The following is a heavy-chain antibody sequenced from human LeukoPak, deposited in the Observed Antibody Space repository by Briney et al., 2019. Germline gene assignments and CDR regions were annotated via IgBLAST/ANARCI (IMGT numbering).Heavy chain of an antibody. D-gene: IGHD3-22*01. Sequence: GGSLRLSCAASGFTFSDYYMSWIRQAPGKGLEWVSAISGSGGSTYYVDSVKGRFTISRDNSKNTLYLQMNSLRAEDTAVYYCAKDSSYDSSGYYYNSMPCFDYWGQGTLVTVSS. CDR1: GFTFSDYY. V-gene: IGHV3-23*01. CDR2: ISGSGGST. J-gene: IGHJ4*02. CDR3: AKDSSYDSSGYYYNSMPCFDY.